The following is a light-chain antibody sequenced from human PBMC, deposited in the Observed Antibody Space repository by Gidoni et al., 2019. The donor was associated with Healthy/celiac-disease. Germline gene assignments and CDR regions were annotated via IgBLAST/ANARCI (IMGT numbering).Light chain of an antibody. J-gene: IGKJ2*01. CDR3: QQYGSSPPEYT. CDR2: GAS. V-gene: IGKV3-20*01. Sequence: EIVLTQSPGTLSLSPGERATLSCRASQSVSSSYLAWYQQKPGQAPRLLIYGASSRATGIPDRFSGSGSATDFTLTISRLEPEDFAVYYCQQYGSSPPEYTFGQGTKLEIK. CDR1: QSVSSSY.